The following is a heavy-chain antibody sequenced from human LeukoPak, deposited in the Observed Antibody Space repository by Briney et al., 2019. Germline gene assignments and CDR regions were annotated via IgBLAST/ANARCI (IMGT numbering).Heavy chain of an antibody. CDR2: ISSSGSTI. CDR1: VFTFSGYE. D-gene: IGHD6-13*01. CDR3: ARVGIAAAVDY. J-gene: IGHJ4*02. Sequence: GGSLRLSCAASVFTFSGYEMNWVRQAPGKGLEWVSYISSSGSTIYYADSVKGRFTISRDNAKNSLYLQMNSLRAEDTAVYYCARVGIAAAVDYWGQGTLVTVSS. V-gene: IGHV3-48*03.